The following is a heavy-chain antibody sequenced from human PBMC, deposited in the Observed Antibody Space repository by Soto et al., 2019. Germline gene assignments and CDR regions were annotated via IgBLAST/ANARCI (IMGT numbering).Heavy chain of an antibody. CDR1: GYTFTSYG. D-gene: IGHD5-18*01. V-gene: IGHV1-18*04. J-gene: IGHJ4*02. CDR2: ISAYNGNT. CDR3: ARSRLPLWSQDF. Sequence: ASVNRSCKASGYTFTSYGISWVRQAPGQGLEWMGWISAYNGNTNYAQKLQGRVTMTTDTSTSTAYMELRSLRSDDTAVYYCARSRLPLWSQDFCCQGPLLSV.